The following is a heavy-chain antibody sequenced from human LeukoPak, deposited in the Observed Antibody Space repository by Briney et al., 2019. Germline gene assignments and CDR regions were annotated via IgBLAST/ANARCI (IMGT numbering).Heavy chain of an antibody. CDR2: INPNGGGR. V-gene: IGHV1-2*02. CDR1: GYTFTGYY. CDR3: AGVGYFYGSGSQTGGYLDY. Sequence: GASVKVSCKASGYTFTGYYLHWVRQAPGQGLEWMGWINPNGGGREYAQKFQGRVNMTRDTAISTAYMELSSLTFDDTAIYYCAGVGYFYGSGSQTGGYLDYWGQGTLVTVSS. D-gene: IGHD3-10*01. J-gene: IGHJ4*02.